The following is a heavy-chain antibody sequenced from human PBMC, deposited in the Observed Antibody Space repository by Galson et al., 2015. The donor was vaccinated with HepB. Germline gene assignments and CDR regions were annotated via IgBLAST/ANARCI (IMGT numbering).Heavy chain of an antibody. D-gene: IGHD3-16*02. CDR2: ISGYTGNT. J-gene: IGHJ4*01. CDR1: TNIFSNFG. CDR3: ARARYSDSAPEY. V-gene: IGHV1-18*01. Sequence: SVKVSCKASTNIFSNFGISWVRQAPGQGLEWMGWISGYTGNTNYARNLQGRVTMTTDTSTSTTYLELRSLTSDDTAVYYCARARYSDSAPEYWGQGTLVALSS.